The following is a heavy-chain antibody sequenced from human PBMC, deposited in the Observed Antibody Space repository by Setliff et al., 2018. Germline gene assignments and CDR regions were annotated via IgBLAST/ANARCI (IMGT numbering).Heavy chain of an antibody. CDR3: ASLPYYDSSGYSLSYY. V-gene: IGHV4-4*08. CDR2: IHSSGRS. D-gene: IGHD3-22*01. J-gene: IGHJ4*02. Sequence: KPSETLSLTCAVYGGSFSGYFWHWIRQPPGKGLEWIGYIHSSGRSNYNPSLKSRVTTSIDTSKNQFSLKLSSVTAADTAVYYCASLPYYDSSGYSLSYYWGQGTLVTVSS. CDR1: GGSFSGYF.